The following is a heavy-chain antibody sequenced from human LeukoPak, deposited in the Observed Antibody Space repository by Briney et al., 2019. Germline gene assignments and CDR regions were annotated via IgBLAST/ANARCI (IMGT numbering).Heavy chain of an antibody. CDR3: ARNEQLQIIDY. CDR1: GFTVSSNY. Sequence: GSLRLSCAASGFTVSSNYMSWIRQPPGKGLEWIGEINHSGSTNYNPSLKSRVTISVDTSKNQFSLKLSSVTAADTAVYYCARNEQLQIIDYWGQGTLVTVSS. CDR2: INHSGST. D-gene: IGHD6-6*01. J-gene: IGHJ4*02. V-gene: IGHV4-34*01.